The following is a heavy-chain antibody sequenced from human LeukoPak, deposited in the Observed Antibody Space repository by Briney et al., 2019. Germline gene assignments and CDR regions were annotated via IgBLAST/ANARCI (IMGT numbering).Heavy chain of an antibody. CDR1: GGSISSGGYS. V-gene: IGHV4-30-4*07. CDR3: ARGKNTYYYYMDV. CDR2: IYYSGST. Sequence: SETLSLTCAVSGGSISSGGYSWSWIRRPPGKGLEWIGYIYYSGSTYYNPSPKSRVTISVDTSKNQFSLKLSSVTAADTAVYYCARGKNTYYYYMDVWGKGTTVTVSS. J-gene: IGHJ6*03.